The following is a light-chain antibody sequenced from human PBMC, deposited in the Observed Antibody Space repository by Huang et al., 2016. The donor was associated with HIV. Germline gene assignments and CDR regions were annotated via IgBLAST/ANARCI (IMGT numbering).Light chain of an antibody. V-gene: IGKV3-20*01. J-gene: IGKJ4*01. CDR2: VAS. CDR1: ESIRSNY. CDR3: QQYGSSELT. Sequence: IGLTQSLGTLSLSPGERATLSCRASESIRSNYLAWYQQKPGHAPSLLIYVASSRDAGIPDRLSGSVSGTQFILIISRLEPEDFAVYYCQQYGSSELTFGGGTKVEI.